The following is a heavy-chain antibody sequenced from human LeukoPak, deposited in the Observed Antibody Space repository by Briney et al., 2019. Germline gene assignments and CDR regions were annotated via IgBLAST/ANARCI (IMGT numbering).Heavy chain of an antibody. CDR1: GYTFTGKY. V-gene: IGHV1-2*02. CDR3: ARGVVAATFYYYMDV. CDR2: INPNSGGT. J-gene: IGHJ6*03. D-gene: IGHD2-15*01. Sequence: ASVKVSCKASGYTFTGKYIYWVRQAPGQGLEWMGWINPNSGGTNYAQKFQGRVTMTRDTSISTAYMELNSLRSDDTAVYYCARGVVAATFYYYMDVWGKGTTVTVSS.